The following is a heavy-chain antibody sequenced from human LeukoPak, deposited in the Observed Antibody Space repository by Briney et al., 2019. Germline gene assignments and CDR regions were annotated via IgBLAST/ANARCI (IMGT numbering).Heavy chain of an antibody. CDR2: ITPIFRTP. CDR3: ARGWLAETTVVTPYNY. CDR1: GGTFSSTT. D-gene: IGHD2-21*02. V-gene: IGHV1-69*13. Sequence: SVKVSRKASGGTFSSTTINWVRQGPGQGLEWMGGITPIFRTPNYAQKFQGRVTITAVESMSTAYMELSSLRSEDTAVYYCARGWLAETTVVTPYNYWGQGTLVTVSS. J-gene: IGHJ4*02.